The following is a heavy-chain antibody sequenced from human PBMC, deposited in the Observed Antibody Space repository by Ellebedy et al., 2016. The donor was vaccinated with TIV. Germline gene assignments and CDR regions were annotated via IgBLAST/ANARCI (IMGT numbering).Heavy chain of an antibody. D-gene: IGHD2-21*01. Sequence: SVKVSXXASGGTFSSYAISWVRQAPGQGLEWMGGIIPIFGTANYAQKFQGRVTITADESTSTAYMELSSLRSEDTAVYYCASTWSGLWGYYYGMDVWGQGTAVTVSS. CDR2: IIPIFGTA. CDR3: ASTWSGLWGYYYGMDV. V-gene: IGHV1-69*13. J-gene: IGHJ6*02. CDR1: GGTFSSYA.